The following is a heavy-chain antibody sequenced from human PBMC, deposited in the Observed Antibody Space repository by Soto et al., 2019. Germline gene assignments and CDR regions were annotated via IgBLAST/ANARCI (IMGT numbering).Heavy chain of an antibody. Sequence: TGGSLRLSCAASGFTFSSYGMHWVRQAPGKGLEWVAVISYDGSNKYYADSVKGRFTISRDNSKNTLYLQMNSLRAEDTAVYYCAKGLYYYGSGSYYNGPNDYYYYGMDVWGQGTTVTVSS. J-gene: IGHJ6*02. V-gene: IGHV3-30*18. CDR3: AKGLYYYGSGSYYNGPNDYYYYGMDV. D-gene: IGHD3-10*01. CDR2: ISYDGSNK. CDR1: GFTFSSYG.